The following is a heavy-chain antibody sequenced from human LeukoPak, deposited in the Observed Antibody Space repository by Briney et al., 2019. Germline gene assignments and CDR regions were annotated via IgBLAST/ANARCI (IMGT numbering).Heavy chain of an antibody. CDR1: GFTFSSYS. D-gene: IGHD6-19*01. V-gene: IGHV3-21*01. CDR3: ARVYSSGWYRVDYFDY. J-gene: IGHJ4*02. CDR2: ISSSSSYI. Sequence: GGSLRLSCAASGFTFSSYSMTWVRQAPGKGLEWVSSISSSSSYIYYADSVKGRFTISRDNAKNSLYLQMNSLRAEDTAVYYCARVYSSGWYRVDYFDYWGQGTLVTVSS.